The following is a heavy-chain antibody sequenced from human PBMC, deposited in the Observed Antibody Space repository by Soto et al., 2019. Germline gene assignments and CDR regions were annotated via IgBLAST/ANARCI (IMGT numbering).Heavy chain of an antibody. CDR2: IIPLFGTP. D-gene: IGHD3-3*01. CDR3: ARNGVAGMDH. J-gene: IGHJ4*02. CDR1: GDTFTSYP. V-gene: IGHV1-69*06. Sequence: GASVEVSCKXSGDTFTSYPFSWVRQAPGQGLEWMGGIIPLFGTPNYAQKFQGRLTITADKSTSTVYMEMSGLNSDDTAVYCCARNGVAGMDHWGQGTRVTVSS.